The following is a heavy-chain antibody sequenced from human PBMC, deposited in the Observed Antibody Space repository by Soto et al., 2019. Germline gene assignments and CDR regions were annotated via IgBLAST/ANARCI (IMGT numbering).Heavy chain of an antibody. CDR3: ARDREAGYNFYYGMDV. D-gene: IGHD6-19*01. J-gene: IGHJ6*02. V-gene: IGHV4-4*07. CDR2: IYTSASI. Sequence: PSETLSLTCSVSGADINTYSWTWIRQPAGKGPEWIGRIYTSASINYNPSLKGRVTLSVDTSTNQVSLRLASVTAADTAIYYCARDREAGYNFYYGMDVWGQGTTVTAP. CDR1: GADINTYS.